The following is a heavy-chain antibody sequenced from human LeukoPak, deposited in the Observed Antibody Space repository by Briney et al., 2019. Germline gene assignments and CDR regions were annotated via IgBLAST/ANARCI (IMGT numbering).Heavy chain of an antibody. CDR3: ARIGAGSSRDY. V-gene: IGHV4-34*01. J-gene: IGHJ4*02. Sequence: PSETLSLTCAVYGGSFSGYYWSWIRQPPGKGLEWIGEINHSGSTNYNPSLKSRVTISVDTSKNQFSLKLSSVTAADTAVYYCARIGAGSSRDYWGQGTLVTVSS. D-gene: IGHD6-13*01. CDR1: GGSFSGYY. CDR2: INHSGST.